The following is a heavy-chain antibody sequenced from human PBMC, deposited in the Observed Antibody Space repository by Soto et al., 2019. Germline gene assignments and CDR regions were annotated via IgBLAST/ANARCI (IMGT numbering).Heavy chain of an antibody. CDR2: IYHSGST. CDR3: AGVRGPYCGGECYPPTPNWFDP. V-gene: IGHV4-30-2*01. CDR1: DGSISSGEYS. J-gene: IGHJ5*02. D-gene: IGHD2-21*01. Sequence: LQLQESGSGLVKPSQTLSLTCAVSDGSISSGEYSWSWIRKPPGKGLEWIGSIYHSGSTYYNPSLKSRVTISVDRSKNQFSLNLSSVTAADSAVYYCAGVRGPYCGGECYPPTPNWFDPWGQGTLVTVSS.